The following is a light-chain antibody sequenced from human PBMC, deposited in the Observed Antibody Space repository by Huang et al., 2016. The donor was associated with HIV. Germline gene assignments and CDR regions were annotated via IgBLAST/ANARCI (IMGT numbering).Light chain of an antibody. Sequence: IVMTQSPATLSVSPGESVTLSCRASRSVGNNLAWYQQKVGQPPRLLISGASTRATGIAARFSCSGSGTDFTLTISSLQSEDFAVYYCQQYNDWPPWYTFGQGTKLEIK. V-gene: IGKV3-15*01. CDR3: QQYNDWPPWYT. J-gene: IGKJ2*01. CDR2: GAS. CDR1: RSVGNN.